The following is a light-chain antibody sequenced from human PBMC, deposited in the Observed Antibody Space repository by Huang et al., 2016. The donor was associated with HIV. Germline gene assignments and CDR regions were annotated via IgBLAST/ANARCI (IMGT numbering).Light chain of an antibody. Sequence: DIQMTQYPSSLSASVGDRVTITCRASQDIKNYLAWYQQKAGQVPKLLIYAASSLQSGVPSRFSGRGSGTDFTLSIISLQPEDFAIYYCQRYDSVPRTFGQGTKVDIK. V-gene: IGKV1-27*01. CDR2: AAS. CDR1: QDIKNY. J-gene: IGKJ1*01. CDR3: QRYDSVPRT.